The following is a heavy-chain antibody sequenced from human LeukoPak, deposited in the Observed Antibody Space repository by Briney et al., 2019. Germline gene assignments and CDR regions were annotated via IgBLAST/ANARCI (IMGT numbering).Heavy chain of an antibody. D-gene: IGHD2-15*01. Sequence: GKSLKISCKGSGYSINNYWIGWVRQMPGKGLEWMGIIYPADSDIRYSPSFQGQVTISADKSISTAYLQWSSLKASDTAIYYCARQEYCSGGSCYSPCDYWGQGILVTVSS. V-gene: IGHV5-51*01. CDR2: IYPADSDI. CDR3: ARQEYCSGGSCYSPCDY. CDR1: GYSINNYW. J-gene: IGHJ4*02.